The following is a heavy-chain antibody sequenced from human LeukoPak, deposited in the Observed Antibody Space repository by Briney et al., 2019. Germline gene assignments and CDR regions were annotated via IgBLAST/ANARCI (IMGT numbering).Heavy chain of an antibody. CDR1: GFTFSNYA. D-gene: IGHD2/OR15-2a*01. Sequence: PGGSLRLSCAASGFTFSNYAMSWVRQAPGKGLEWVAGISGTGGSTHYADSMKGRFTISRDNSKNTVYLQMRNLRVEHTAVYYCAKVVAGNIDYYFDYWGQGILVAVSS. J-gene: IGHJ4*02. V-gene: IGHV3-23*01. CDR2: ISGTGGST. CDR3: AKVVAGNIDYYFDY.